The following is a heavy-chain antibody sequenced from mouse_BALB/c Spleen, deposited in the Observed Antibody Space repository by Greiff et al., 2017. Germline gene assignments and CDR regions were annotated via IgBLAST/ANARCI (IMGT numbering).Heavy chain of an antibody. V-gene: IGHV5-4*02. D-gene: IGHD2-4*01. CDR3: ARDYDYDRYAMDY. CDR2: ISDGGSYT. J-gene: IGHJ4*01. CDR1: GFTFSDYY. Sequence: EVQGVESGGGLVKPGGSLKLSCAASGFTFSDYYMYWVRQTPEKRLEWVATISDGGSYTYYPDSVKGRFTISRDNAKNNLYLQMSSLKSEDTAMYYCARDYDYDRYAMDYWGQGTSVTVSS.